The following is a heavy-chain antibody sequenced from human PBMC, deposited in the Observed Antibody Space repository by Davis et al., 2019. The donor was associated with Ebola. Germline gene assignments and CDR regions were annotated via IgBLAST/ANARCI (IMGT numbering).Heavy chain of an antibody. CDR2: IYYSGST. V-gene: IGHV4-39*01. CDR1: GGSIISSSSY. Sequence: GSLRLSCTVSGGSIISSSSYWGWIRQPPGKGLEWIGSIYYSGSTYYNPSLKSRVTISVDTSKNQFSLKLRSVTAADTAVYYCARQGWSGYSLRHWLDPWGRGTLVTVSS. D-gene: IGHD3-3*01. J-gene: IGHJ5*02. CDR3: ARQGWSGYSLRHWLDP.